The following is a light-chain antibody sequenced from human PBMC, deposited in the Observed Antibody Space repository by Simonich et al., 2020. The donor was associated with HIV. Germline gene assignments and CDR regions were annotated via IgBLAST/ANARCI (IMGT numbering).Light chain of an antibody. J-gene: IGKJ3*01. CDR1: QSVLYSSNNKNN. Sequence: DIVMTQSPDSLAVSLGERATINCKSSQSVLYSSNNKNNLAWYQQKPGQPPKLLIYWASTRESGVPDRFSGSGSGTDFTLTISSLQAEDVAVYYCQQYYSTPDTFGPGTKVDIK. V-gene: IGKV4-1*01. CDR3: QQYYSTPDT. CDR2: WAS.